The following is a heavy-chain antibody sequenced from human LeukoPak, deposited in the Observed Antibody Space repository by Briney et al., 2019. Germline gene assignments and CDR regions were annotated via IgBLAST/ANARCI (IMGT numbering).Heavy chain of an antibody. V-gene: IGHV4-34*01. Sequence: SETLSLTCAVYGGSFSGYYWSWLRQPPGKGLEWVGEINHSGSNNYNPSLKRRVTISVDKSKKQFSLMLSSVTAADTAVYYCARAQWSYASGEFDCWGQGTLVTVSS. J-gene: IGHJ4*02. CDR2: INHSGSN. CDR1: GGSFSGYY. CDR3: ARAQWSYASGEFDC. D-gene: IGHD3-16*01.